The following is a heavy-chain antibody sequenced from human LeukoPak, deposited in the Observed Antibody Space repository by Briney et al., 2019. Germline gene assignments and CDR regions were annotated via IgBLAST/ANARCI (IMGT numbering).Heavy chain of an antibody. D-gene: IGHD3-10*02. Sequence: GGSLRLSCATSGFNFDRYTIHWVRQAPGKGLEWVSLAGWAGGTTFYSDSVRGRFTISRDSGRKSVHLQMYSLTADDTAFYFCAKELDTMFFDYWGQGALVTVSS. CDR3: AKELDTMFFDY. V-gene: IGHV3-43*01. CDR2: AGWAGGTT. J-gene: IGHJ4*02. CDR1: GFNFDRYT.